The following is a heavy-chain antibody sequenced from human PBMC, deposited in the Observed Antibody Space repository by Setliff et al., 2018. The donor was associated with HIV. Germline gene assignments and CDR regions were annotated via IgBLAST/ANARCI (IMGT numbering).Heavy chain of an antibody. V-gene: IGHV3-74*01. D-gene: IGHD6-19*01. CDR3: ARDLSSGWYGVLNY. CDR2: INTDGSST. J-gene: IGHJ4*02. CDR1: GFTFSSYW. Sequence: SGGSLRLSCAASGFTFSSYWMHWVRQAPGRGLVWVSRINTDGSSTSYADSVKGRFTISRDNAKNTLYLQMNSLRAEDTAVYYCARDLSSGWYGVLNYRGQGTLVTVSS.